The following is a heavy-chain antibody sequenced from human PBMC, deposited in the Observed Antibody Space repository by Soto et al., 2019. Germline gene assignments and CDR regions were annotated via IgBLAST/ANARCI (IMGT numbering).Heavy chain of an antibody. CDR3: ARENYFDY. Sequence: SETLSLTCTVSGGSISNYYWSWFRQPPGKGLEWIGSIYYSGGTNYNPSLKSRATISVDTSRNQFSLKLSSVTAADTAVYYCARENYFDYWGQGTLVTVSS. CDR2: IYYSGGT. CDR1: GGSISNYY. J-gene: IGHJ4*02. V-gene: IGHV4-59*01.